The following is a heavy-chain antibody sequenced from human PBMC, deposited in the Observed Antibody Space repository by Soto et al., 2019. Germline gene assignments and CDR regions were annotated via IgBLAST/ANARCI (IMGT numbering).Heavy chain of an antibody. CDR1: GFTFSSYD. V-gene: IGHV3-13*01. Sequence: GGSLRLSCAASGFTFSSYDMHWVRQATGKGLEWVSAIGTAGDTYYPGSVKGRFTISRENAKNSLYLQMNSLRAGDTAVYYCARAEALMVRGVIDSGAFDIWGQGTMVTVSS. CDR2: IGTAGDT. D-gene: IGHD3-10*01. CDR3: ARAEALMVRGVIDSGAFDI. J-gene: IGHJ3*02.